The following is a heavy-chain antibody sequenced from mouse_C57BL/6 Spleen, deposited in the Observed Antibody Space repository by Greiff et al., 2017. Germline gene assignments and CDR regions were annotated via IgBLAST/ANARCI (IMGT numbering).Heavy chain of an antibody. CDR3: ARGGYYGSSEGYYYAMDY. CDR2: INPNYGTT. CDR1: GYSFTDYN. D-gene: IGHD1-1*01. J-gene: IGHJ4*01. V-gene: IGHV1-39*01. Sequence: EVKLMESGPELVKPGASVKISCKASGYSFTDYNMNWVKQSNGKSLEWIGVINPNYGTTSYNQKFKGKATLTVDQSSSTAYMQLNSLTSEDSAVYYCARGGYYGSSEGYYYAMDYWGQGTSVTVSS.